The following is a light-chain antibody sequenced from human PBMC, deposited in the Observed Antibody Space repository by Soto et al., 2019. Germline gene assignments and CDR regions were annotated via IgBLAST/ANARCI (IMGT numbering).Light chain of an antibody. CDR2: DVS. J-gene: IGLJ2*01. CDR1: SSDVGGYNY. V-gene: IGLV2-14*03. Sequence: QSALTQPASVSGSPGQSITISCTGTSSDVGGYNYVSWYQQHPGKAPKLMIYDVSNRPSGVSNRFSGSKSVNTASLTIYGLQGEDEADYYCSSYTRSSTVVFGGGTKLTVL. CDR3: SSYTRSSTVV.